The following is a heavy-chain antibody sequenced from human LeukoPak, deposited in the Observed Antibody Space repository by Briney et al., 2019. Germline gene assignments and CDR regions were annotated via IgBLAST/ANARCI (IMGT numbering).Heavy chain of an antibody. CDR1: GFIFSTYG. D-gene: IGHD2-2*01. CDR2: ISYDGSNK. Sequence: GRSLRLSCAASGFIFSTYGMHWVCQAPGKGLEWVAVISYDGSNKYYADSVKGRFTISRDNSKNTLYLQMNSLRAEDTAVYYCAKETVVVPAAMDYWGQRTLVTVSS. CDR3: AKETVVVPAAMDY. J-gene: IGHJ4*02. V-gene: IGHV3-30*18.